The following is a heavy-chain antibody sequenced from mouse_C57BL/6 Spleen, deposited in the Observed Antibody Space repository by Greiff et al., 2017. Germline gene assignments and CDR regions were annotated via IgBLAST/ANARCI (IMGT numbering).Heavy chain of an antibody. V-gene: IGHV14-1*01. CDR3: TTFTTVVPSYAMDY. Sequence: EVKLQESGAELVRPGASVKLSCTASGFNIKDYYMHWVKQRPEQGLEWIGRIDPEDGDTEYAPKFQGKATMTADTSSNTAYLQLSSLTSEDTAVYYCTTFTTVVPSYAMDYWGQGTSVTVSS. D-gene: IGHD1-1*01. CDR2: IDPEDGDT. J-gene: IGHJ4*01. CDR1: GFNIKDYY.